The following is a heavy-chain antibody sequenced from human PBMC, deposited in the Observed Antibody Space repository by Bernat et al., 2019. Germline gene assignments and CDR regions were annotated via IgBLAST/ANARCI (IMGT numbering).Heavy chain of an antibody. Sequence: QITLKESGPTLVKPTQTLTLTCTFSGFSLSTSGVAVGWIRQPPGKALEWLALIYSDEDKRYSPSLRSRLTITKDTSKNQVVLTMTNMDPVDKATYYCAHLKQLVPDYWGQGTLVTVSS. CDR2: IYSDEDK. V-gene: IGHV2-5*02. CDR3: AHLKQLVPDY. CDR1: GFSLSTSGVA. D-gene: IGHD6-13*01. J-gene: IGHJ4*02.